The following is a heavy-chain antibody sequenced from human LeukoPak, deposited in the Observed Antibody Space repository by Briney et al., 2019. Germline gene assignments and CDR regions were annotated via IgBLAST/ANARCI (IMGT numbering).Heavy chain of an antibody. CDR1: ESTFDHA. CDR3: GKDISAGGMDV. J-gene: IGHJ6*02. CDR2: IGWNSART. Sequence: GGSLRLSCTASESTFDHAMHWVRQTPGKGLEWVSGIGWNSARTGYADSVRGRLTISRDNAKNSLYLQMNSLRAEDTALYYCGKDISAGGMDVWGQGTTVTVSS. V-gene: IGHV3-9*01. D-gene: IGHD3-10*01.